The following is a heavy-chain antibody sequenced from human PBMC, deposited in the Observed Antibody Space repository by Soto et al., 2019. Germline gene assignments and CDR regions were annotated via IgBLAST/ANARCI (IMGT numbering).Heavy chain of an antibody. CDR2: ISGSGGST. Sequence: SLRLCCAASGFTFVSYAMSWVRQAPGKGLEWVSAISGSGGSTYYADSVKGRFTISRDNSKSTLYLQMNSLRAEDTAVYYCAKVWDIVVVVAATFDYWGQGTLVPVSS. D-gene: IGHD2-15*01. V-gene: IGHV3-23*01. CDR3: AKVWDIVVVVAATFDY. J-gene: IGHJ4*02. CDR1: GFTFVSYA.